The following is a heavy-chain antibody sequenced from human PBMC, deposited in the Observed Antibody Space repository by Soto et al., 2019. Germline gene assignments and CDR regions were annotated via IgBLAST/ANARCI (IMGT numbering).Heavy chain of an antibody. D-gene: IGHD2-8*01. CDR1: GFTFSSYA. CDR3: ARDHVPRPLYCTNGVCYSLCLTGDNWFDP. Sequence: QVQLVESGGGVVQPGRSLRLSCAASGFTFSSYAMHWVRQAPGKGLEWVAVISYDGSNKYYADSVKGRFTISRDNSKNTLYLQMNSLRAEDTAVYYCARDHVPRPLYCTNGVCYSLCLTGDNWFDPWGQGTLVTVSS. J-gene: IGHJ5*02. CDR2: ISYDGSNK. V-gene: IGHV3-30-3*01.